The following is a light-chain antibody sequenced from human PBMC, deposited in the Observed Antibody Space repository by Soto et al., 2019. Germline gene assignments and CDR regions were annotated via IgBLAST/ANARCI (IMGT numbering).Light chain of an antibody. Sequence: EIVMTQSPATLSVSPGERVTLSCRASQSLSSNLAWYQQKPGQAPRLLIYGASTRATDIPARFSGSGSGTEFTLTISSLQSEDFAVYFCQQYNNWPLAFGLGTRLEIK. CDR1: QSLSSN. V-gene: IGKV3-15*01. CDR3: QQYNNWPLA. CDR2: GAS. J-gene: IGKJ5*01.